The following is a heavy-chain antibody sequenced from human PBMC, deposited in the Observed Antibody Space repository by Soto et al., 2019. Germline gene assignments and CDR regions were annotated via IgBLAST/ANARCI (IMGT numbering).Heavy chain of an antibody. CDR3: AKRSVYCTGGTCSYFDY. V-gene: IGHV3-23*01. CDR1: GFTFSSYA. J-gene: IGHJ4*02. D-gene: IGHD2-15*01. CDR2: ISASGGST. Sequence: PGGSLRLSCAASGFTFSSYAMSWVRQAPGKGLEWVSAISASGGSTYYADSVKGRFTISRDNSKNTLYLQMNSLRAEDSAVYYCAKRSVYCTGGTCSYFDYWGQGTLVTVSS.